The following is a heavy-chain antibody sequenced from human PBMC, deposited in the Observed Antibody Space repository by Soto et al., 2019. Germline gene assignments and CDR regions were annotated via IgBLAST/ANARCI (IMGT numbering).Heavy chain of an antibody. CDR2: IYHSGST. J-gene: IGHJ5*02. V-gene: IGHV4-30-2*01. Sequence: PSETLSLTCTVSGGSVSSGSYYWSWIRQPPGKGLEWIGYIYHSGSTYYNPSLKSRVTISVDRSKNQFSLKLSSVTAADTAVYYCARDDYYDSRGFDPWGQGTLVTVSS. CDR1: GGSVSSGSYY. D-gene: IGHD3-22*01. CDR3: ARDDYYDSRGFDP.